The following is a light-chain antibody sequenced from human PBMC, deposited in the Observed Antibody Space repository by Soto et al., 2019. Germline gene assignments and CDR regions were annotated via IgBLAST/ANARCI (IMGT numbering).Light chain of an antibody. V-gene: IGKV3-20*01. CDR2: GSS. J-gene: IGKJ2*01. CDR3: QQYGSSPPYT. Sequence: EIVLTQSPGILSLSPGERATLSCRASQTVSGNYLAWYQQKPVQSPRLLIYGSSDRATGIPDSFSGSGSGTDFTLTINRVEPEDVAVYYCQQYGSSPPYTFGQGTTLEI. CDR1: QTVSGNY.